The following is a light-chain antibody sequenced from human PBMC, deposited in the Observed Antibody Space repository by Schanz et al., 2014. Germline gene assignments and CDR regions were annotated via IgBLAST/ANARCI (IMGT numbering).Light chain of an antibody. Sequence: DIQMTQSPSTLSASVGDRVTITCRASQSISSWLAWYQQKPGKPPKLLICDASTLESGVPTRFTGSGSGTDFTLTITNLQPDDFATYYCQQYKSYPWTFGQGTKVEIK. J-gene: IGKJ1*01. CDR2: DAS. CDR3: QQYKSYPWT. CDR1: QSISSW. V-gene: IGKV1-5*01.